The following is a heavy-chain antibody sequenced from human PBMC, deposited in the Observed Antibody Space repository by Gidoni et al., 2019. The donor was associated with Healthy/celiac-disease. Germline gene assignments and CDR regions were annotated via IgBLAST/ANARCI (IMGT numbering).Heavy chain of an antibody. Sequence: QVQLVQSGAEVKKPGASVKVSCKASGYTFTGYYMHWVRQAPGQGLEWMGRINPNSGGTNYAQKFQGRVTMTRDTSISTAYMELSRLRSDDTVVYYCARGGSIAAARVPKGDAFDIWGQGTMVTVSS. V-gene: IGHV1-2*05. D-gene: IGHD6-13*01. J-gene: IGHJ3*02. CDR3: ARGGSIAAARVPKGDAFDI. CDR2: INPNSGGT. CDR1: GYTFTGYY.